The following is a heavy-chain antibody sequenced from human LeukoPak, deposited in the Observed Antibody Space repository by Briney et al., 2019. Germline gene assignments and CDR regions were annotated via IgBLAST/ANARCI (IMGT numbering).Heavy chain of an antibody. D-gene: IGHD6-13*01. J-gene: IGHJ5*02. Sequence: VASVKVSCKASGYTFTGYYMHWVRQAPGQGLEWMGWINPNGGGTNYAQKFQGRVTMTRDTSISTAYMELSRLRSDDTAVYYCALIAAAGTRWFDPWGQETLVTVSS. CDR1: GYTFTGYY. V-gene: IGHV1-2*02. CDR3: ALIAAAGTRWFDP. CDR2: INPNGGGT.